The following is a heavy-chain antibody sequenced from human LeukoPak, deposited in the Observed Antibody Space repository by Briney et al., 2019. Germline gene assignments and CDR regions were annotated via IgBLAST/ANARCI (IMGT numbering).Heavy chain of an antibody. CDR3: AKDAGSGSYYPGANYLDY. V-gene: IGHV3-23*01. CDR1: GFTFSSYA. CDR2: ISGSGGST. D-gene: IGHD1-26*01. J-gene: IGHJ4*02. Sequence: GGSLRLSCAASGFTFSSYAMSWVRQAPGKGLEWVSAISGSGGSTYYADSVKGRFTISRDNSKNTLYLQMNSLRAEDTAVYYCAKDAGSGSYYPGANYLDYWGQGTLVTVSS.